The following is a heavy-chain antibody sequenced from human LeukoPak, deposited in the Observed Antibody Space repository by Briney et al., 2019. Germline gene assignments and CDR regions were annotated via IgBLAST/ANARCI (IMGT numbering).Heavy chain of an antibody. CDR1: GFTFSSYG. J-gene: IGHJ4*02. Sequence: GGSLRLSCAGSGFTFSSYGMHWVRQAPGKGLEWVAFIRSDGSNQYYADSVKGRLTISRDNSKNTLYLQMNSLRAEDTAVYYCAKTASCGGSTCYSWDNYFDYWGQGTLVTVSS. CDR3: AKTASCGGSTCYSWDNYFDY. CDR2: IRSDGSNQ. V-gene: IGHV3-30*02. D-gene: IGHD2-15*01.